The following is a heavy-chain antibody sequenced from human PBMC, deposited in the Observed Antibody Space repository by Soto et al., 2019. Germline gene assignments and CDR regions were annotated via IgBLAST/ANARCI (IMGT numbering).Heavy chain of an antibody. CDR1: GFTFSSYA. CDR3: AKCIIVATISYYYYGMDV. J-gene: IGHJ6*02. D-gene: IGHD5-12*01. CDR2: ISGSGGST. V-gene: IGHV3-23*01. Sequence: PGGSLRLSCAASGFTFSSYAMSWVRQAPGKGLEWVSAISGSGGSTYYADSVKGRFTISRDNSKNTLHLQMNSLRAEDTAVYYCAKCIIVATISYYYYGMDVWGQGTTVTVSS.